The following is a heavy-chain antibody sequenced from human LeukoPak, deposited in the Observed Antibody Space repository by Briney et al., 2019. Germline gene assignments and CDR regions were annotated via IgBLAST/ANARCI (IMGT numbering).Heavy chain of an antibody. V-gene: IGHV3-23*01. J-gene: IGHJ4*02. CDR2: ISGSTGST. Sequence: GGSLRLSCAASGFTFSSYWMNWARQAPGKGLEWSASISGSTGSTQYADSVKGRFTVPRDNSKNTLYLQMNSLRADDTAVYYCASWPPFLRGIAARPILVYWGQGTLVTVSS. CDR1: GFTFSSYW. D-gene: IGHD6-6*01. CDR3: ASWPPFLRGIAARPILVY.